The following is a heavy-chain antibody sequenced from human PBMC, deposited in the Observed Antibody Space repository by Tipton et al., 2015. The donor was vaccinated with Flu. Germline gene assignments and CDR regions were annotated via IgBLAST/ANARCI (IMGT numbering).Heavy chain of an antibody. Sequence: SLRLSCAASGFTFSNPYMNWVRQAPGKGLEWVGRIRNKADSYTTAYAASVKGRFSISRDDSKNSLYLQMNSLRTEDTAVYYCARDSNAALDYWGQGTLVTVSS. J-gene: IGHJ4*02. CDR1: GFTFSNPY. D-gene: IGHD6-13*01. CDR3: ARDSNAALDY. V-gene: IGHV3-72*01. CDR2: IRNKADSYTT.